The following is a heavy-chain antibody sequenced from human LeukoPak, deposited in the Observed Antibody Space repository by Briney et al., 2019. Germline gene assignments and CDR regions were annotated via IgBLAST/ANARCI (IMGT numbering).Heavy chain of an antibody. Sequence: GGSLRLSCAASAFTFSYYTMHWVRQAPGKGLEWVSLISWDGGSTYYADSVKGRFTISRDNSKNSLYLQMNSLRTEDTALYYCAKVAAAGNDGYFQHWGQGTLVTVSS. CDR1: AFTFSYYT. CDR3: AKVAAAGNDGYFQH. J-gene: IGHJ1*01. CDR2: ISWDGGST. D-gene: IGHD6-13*01. V-gene: IGHV3-43*01.